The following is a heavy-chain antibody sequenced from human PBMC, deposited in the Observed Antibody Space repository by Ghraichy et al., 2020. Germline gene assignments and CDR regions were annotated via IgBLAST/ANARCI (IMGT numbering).Heavy chain of an antibody. Sequence: SQTLSLTCTVSGGSISSSSYYWGWIRQPPGKGLEWIGSIYYSGSTYYNPSLKSRVTISVDTSKNQFSLKLSSVTAADTAVYYCARQGRGNYGVFDIWGQGTMVTVSS. CDR1: GGSISSSSYY. V-gene: IGHV4-39*01. CDR3: ARQGRGNYGVFDI. D-gene: IGHD1-7*01. CDR2: IYYSGST. J-gene: IGHJ3*02.